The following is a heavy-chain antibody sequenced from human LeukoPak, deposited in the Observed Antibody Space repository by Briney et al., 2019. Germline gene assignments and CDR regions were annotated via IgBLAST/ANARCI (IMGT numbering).Heavy chain of an antibody. D-gene: IGHD3-9*01. CDR3: ARGRYFDWLFDY. V-gene: IGHV3-7*03. CDR1: GFLFSGYW. CDR2: INQDGGKK. J-gene: IGHJ4*02. Sequence: PGGSLRLSCAGSGFLFSGYWMTWVRQAPGKGLEWVANINQDGGKKYYADSVKGRFTISRDDAKNSLYLQMNSLRVEDTAIYYCARGRYFDWLFDYWGQGTLVTVSS.